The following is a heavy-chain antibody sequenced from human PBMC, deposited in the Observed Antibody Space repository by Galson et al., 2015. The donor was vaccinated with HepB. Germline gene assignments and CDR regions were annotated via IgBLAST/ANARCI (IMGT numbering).Heavy chain of an antibody. CDR1: GFTFSSYG. V-gene: IGHV3-33*01. CDR2: IWYDGSNK. J-gene: IGHJ6*02. Sequence: SLRLSCAASGFTFSSYGMHWVRQAPGKGLGWVAVIWYDGSNKYYADSVKGRFTISRDNSKNTLYLQMNSLRAEDTAVYYCARDITPRYFDWLSSSYYYYGMDVWGQGTTVTVSS. CDR3: ARDITPRYFDWLSSSYYYYGMDV. D-gene: IGHD3-9*01.